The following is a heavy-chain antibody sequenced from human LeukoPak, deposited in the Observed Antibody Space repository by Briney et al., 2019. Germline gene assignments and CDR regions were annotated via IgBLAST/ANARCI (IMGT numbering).Heavy chain of an antibody. V-gene: IGHV3-11*01. Sequence: GGSLRLSCAASGFTFSDYYMSWIRQAPGKGPEWVSYISSSGSTIYYADSVKGRFTISRDNAKNSLYPQMNSLRAEDTAVYYCARDTYDFWSGYSNYYYYMDVWGKGTTVTVSS. D-gene: IGHD3-3*01. CDR3: ARDTYDFWSGYSNYYYYMDV. CDR1: GFTFSDYY. J-gene: IGHJ6*03. CDR2: ISSSGSTI.